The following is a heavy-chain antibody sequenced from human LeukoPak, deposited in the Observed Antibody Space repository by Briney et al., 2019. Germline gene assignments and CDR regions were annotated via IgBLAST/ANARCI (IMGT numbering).Heavy chain of an antibody. CDR2: INHSGST. CDR1: GGSFSGYY. Sequence: SETLSLTCAVYGGSFSGYYWSWIRQPPGKGLEWIGEINHSGSTNHNPSLKSRVTISVDTSKNQFSLKLSSVTAADTAVYYCARYDNSGHGTIDYWGQGTLVTVSS. D-gene: IGHD1-1*01. J-gene: IGHJ4*02. V-gene: IGHV4-34*01. CDR3: ARYDNSGHGTIDY.